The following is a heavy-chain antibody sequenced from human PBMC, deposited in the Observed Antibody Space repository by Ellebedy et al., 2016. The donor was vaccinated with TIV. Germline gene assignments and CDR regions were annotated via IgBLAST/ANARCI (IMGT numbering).Heavy chain of an antibody. D-gene: IGHD3-10*01. CDR3: ARDRVVRGVIITFRWFDP. J-gene: IGHJ5*02. V-gene: IGHV3-48*02. CDR1: GFTFSSYS. Sequence: GGSLRLXCAASGFTFSSYSMNWVRQAPGKGLEWVSYISSSSSTIYYADSVKGRFTISRDNAKNSLYLQMNSLRDEDTAVYYCARDRVVRGVIITFRWFDPWGQGTLVTVSP. CDR2: ISSSSSTI.